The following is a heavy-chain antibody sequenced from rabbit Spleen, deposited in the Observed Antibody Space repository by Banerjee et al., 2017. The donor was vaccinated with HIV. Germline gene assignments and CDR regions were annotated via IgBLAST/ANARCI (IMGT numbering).Heavy chain of an antibody. D-gene: IGHD1-1*01. CDR3: ARDNGSGDYIDVYFDL. Sequence: QEQLVEYGGDLVQPEGSLTLTCKASGLDFSSSYWICWVRQAPGKGLEWIACIYVGSGGGTKYASWAKGRFTISKTSSTTVTLQMTSLTAADTATYFCARDNGSGDYIDVYFDLWGPGTLVTVS. CDR1: GLDFSSSYW. J-gene: IGHJ4*01. V-gene: IGHV1S45*01. CDR2: IYVGSGGGT.